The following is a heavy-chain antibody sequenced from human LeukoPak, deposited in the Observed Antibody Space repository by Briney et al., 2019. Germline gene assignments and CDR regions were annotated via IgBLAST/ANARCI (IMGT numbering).Heavy chain of an antibody. CDR1: GGSISSRSYY. D-gene: IGHD3-10*01. V-gene: IGHV4-39*07. CDR3: ARSGARGRTVDY. Sequence: PSETLSLTCTVSGGSISSRSYYWGWICQLPGKGLEWIGSIYYSGSTYYNPSLKSRVTISVDTSKNQFSLKLSSVTAADTAVYYCARSGARGRTVDYWGQGTLVTVSS. J-gene: IGHJ4*02. CDR2: IYYSGST.